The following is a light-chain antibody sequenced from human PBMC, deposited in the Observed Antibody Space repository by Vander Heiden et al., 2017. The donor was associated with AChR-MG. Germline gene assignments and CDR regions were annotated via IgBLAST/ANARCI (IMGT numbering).Light chain of an antibody. CDR1: QSVSSN. CDR2: GAS. Sequence: EIVMTQSPATLSVSPGERATLSCRASQSVSSNLAWYQHKPGQAPRLLIYGASNRANGIPDRFSGSGSGTEFTLTISSLQSEDFAVYYWQQDNTWPTFGQGTKVEIK. CDR3: QQDNTWPT. V-gene: IGKV3-15*01. J-gene: IGKJ1*01.